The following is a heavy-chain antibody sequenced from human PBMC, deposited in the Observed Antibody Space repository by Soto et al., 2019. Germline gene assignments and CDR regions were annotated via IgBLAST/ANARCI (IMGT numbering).Heavy chain of an antibody. CDR3: ARAIVVVPAAPYYMDV. CDR1: GFTFSDYY. J-gene: IGHJ6*03. V-gene: IGHV3-11*01. CDR2: ISSSGSTI. Sequence: QVQLVESGGGLVKPGGSLRLYCAASGFTFSDYYMSWIRQAPGKGLEWVSYISSSGSTIYYADSVKGRFTISRDNAKNSLYLQMNSLRAEDTAVYYCARAIVVVPAAPYYMDVWGKGTTVTVSS. D-gene: IGHD2-2*01.